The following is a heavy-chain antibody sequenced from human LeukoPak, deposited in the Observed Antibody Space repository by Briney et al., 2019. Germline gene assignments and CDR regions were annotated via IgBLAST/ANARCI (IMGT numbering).Heavy chain of an antibody. J-gene: IGHJ4*02. CDR3: ARNSGYDLLAFDY. CDR1: GYTFTGYY. Sequence: ASVTVSFKSSGYTFTGYYMHWVRQAPGQGLEWMGWINPNSGGTNYAQKFQGRVTMTRDTSISTAYMELSRLRSDDTAVYYCARNSGYDLLAFDYWGQGTLVTVSS. V-gene: IGHV1-2*02. CDR2: INPNSGGT. D-gene: IGHD5-12*01.